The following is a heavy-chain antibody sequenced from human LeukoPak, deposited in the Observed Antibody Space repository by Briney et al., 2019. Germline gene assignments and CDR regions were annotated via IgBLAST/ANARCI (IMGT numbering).Heavy chain of an antibody. CDR2: ISGSGGST. J-gene: IGHJ4*02. CDR1: GFTFSSYA. V-gene: IGHV3-23*01. Sequence: PGGSLRLSCAASGFTFSSYAMSWVRQAPGKGLEWVSAISGSGGSTYYADSVKGRFTISRDNSKNTLYLQMNSLRAEDTAVYYCAKSVGRGSGSYLVDYWGQGTLVTVSS. D-gene: IGHD3-10*01. CDR3: AKSVGRGSGSYLVDY.